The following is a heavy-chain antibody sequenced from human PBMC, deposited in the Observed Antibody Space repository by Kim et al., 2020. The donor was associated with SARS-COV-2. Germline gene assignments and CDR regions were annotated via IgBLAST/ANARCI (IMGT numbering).Heavy chain of an antibody. CDR1: GFTFGSYA. D-gene: IGHD5-18*01. Sequence: GGSLRLSCAASGFTFGSYAMHWVRQAPGKGLEWVSGITGIGDRTFYADSVKGRFTISRDNSRSMLFLQMNSLRGEDTAVYYCAWEGGYNYGYSFDYWGQGTLVTVSS. CDR3: AWEGGYNYGYSFDY. V-gene: IGHV3-23*01. J-gene: IGHJ4*02. CDR2: ITGIGDRT.